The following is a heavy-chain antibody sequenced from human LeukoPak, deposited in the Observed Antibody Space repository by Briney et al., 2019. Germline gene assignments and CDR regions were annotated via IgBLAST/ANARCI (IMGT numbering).Heavy chain of an antibody. CDR2: IYHSGST. Sequence: SGTLSLTCAVSGGSISSSNWWSWVRQPPGKGLEWIGEIYHSGSTNYNPSLKSRVTISVDKSKNQFSLKLSSVTAAATAVYYCARDLCSNPGGSCYAFDYWGQGTLVTVSS. D-gene: IGHD2-15*01. CDR1: GGSISSSNW. J-gene: IGHJ4*02. V-gene: IGHV4-4*02. CDR3: ARDLCSNPGGSCYAFDY.